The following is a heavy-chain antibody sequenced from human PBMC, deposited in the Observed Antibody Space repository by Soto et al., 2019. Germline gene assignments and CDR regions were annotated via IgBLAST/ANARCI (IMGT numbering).Heavy chain of an antibody. CDR2: ISESGGST. CDR1: GFTFSSYA. J-gene: IGHJ6*02. Sequence: PGGSLRLSCAASGFTFSSYAMSWVRQAPGKGLEWVSTISESGGSTYYADSVKGRFTISRDNSKNTLHLQMNSLRAEDTAVYYCAKDLGAAAGYSYYHNGMDVWGQGTTLTVSS. D-gene: IGHD6-13*01. V-gene: IGHV3-23*01. CDR3: AKDLGAAAGYSYYHNGMDV.